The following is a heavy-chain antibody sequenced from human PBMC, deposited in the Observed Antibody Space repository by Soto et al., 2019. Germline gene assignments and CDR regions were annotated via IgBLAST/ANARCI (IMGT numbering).Heavy chain of an antibody. J-gene: IGHJ6*02. CDR3: ASGFGESEPYYYYGMDV. D-gene: IGHD3-10*01. CDR1: GGSISSGGYY. Sequence: TLSLTCTVSGGSISSGGYYWSWIRQHPGKGLEWIGYIYYSGSTYYNPSLKSRVTISVDTSKNQFSLKLSSVTAADTAVYYCASGFGESEPYYYYGMDVWGQGTTVTVSS. CDR2: IYYSGST. V-gene: IGHV4-31*03.